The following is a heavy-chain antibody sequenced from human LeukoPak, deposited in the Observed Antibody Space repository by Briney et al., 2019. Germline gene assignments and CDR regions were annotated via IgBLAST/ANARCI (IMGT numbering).Heavy chain of an antibody. D-gene: IGHD6-13*01. CDR3: ARDRAAAHFDY. CDR1: GGSISSYY. Sequence: SETLSLTCTVSGGSISSYYWSWIRQPPGKGLEWIGYIHYSGSTNYNPSLKSRVTISVDTSKNQFSLKLSSVTAADTAVYYCARDRAAAHFDYWGQGTLVTVSS. V-gene: IGHV4-59*01. J-gene: IGHJ4*02. CDR2: IHYSGST.